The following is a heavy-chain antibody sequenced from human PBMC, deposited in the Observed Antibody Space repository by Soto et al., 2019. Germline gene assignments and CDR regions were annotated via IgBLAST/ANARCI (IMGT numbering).Heavy chain of an antibody. J-gene: IGHJ4*02. D-gene: IGHD6-19*01. Sequence: QVPLVQSGAEVKQPGASASVSCKASGYNFTTYVVHWLRQAPGQGPEWMGWINCGSGNTVYSQKFQGRVTFTRDTSARKAYKDLNRLTSGDTAFYFWARGYTSGWTFYFWGRGALGTGSS. CDR1: GYNFTTYV. CDR3: ARGYTSGWTFYF. CDR2: INCGSGNT. V-gene: IGHV1-3*01.